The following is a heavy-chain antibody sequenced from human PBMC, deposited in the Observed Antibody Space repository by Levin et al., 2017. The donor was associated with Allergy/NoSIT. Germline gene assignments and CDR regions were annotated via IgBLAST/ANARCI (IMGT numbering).Heavy chain of an antibody. CDR1: GFTFTNAW. CDR3: TSGDFDVWSGYYSFEY. J-gene: IGHJ4*02. D-gene: IGHD3-3*01. CDR2: IKTNADGGTI. V-gene: IGHV3-15*01. Sequence: GESLKISCAASGFTFTNAWMNWVRQAPGKGLEWVGLIKTNADGGTIDYAAPVKDRFTISRDDSHSTLYLHMNSLKSEVTAVYYCTSGDFDVWSGYYSFEYWGQGALVTVSS.